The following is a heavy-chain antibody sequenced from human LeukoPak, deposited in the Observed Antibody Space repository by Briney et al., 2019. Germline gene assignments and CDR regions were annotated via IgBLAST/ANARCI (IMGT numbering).Heavy chain of an antibody. Sequence: GGSLRLSCAASGFTFSSYWMSWVRQAPGKGLEWVANIKQDGSEKYYVDSVKGRFTISRDNAKNSLYLQMNSLRAEDTAVYYCARGGSGWYSLLLDYWGQGTLVTVSS. J-gene: IGHJ4*02. V-gene: IGHV3-7*01. D-gene: IGHD6-19*01. CDR1: GFTFSSYW. CDR2: IKQDGSEK. CDR3: ARGGSGWYSLLLDY.